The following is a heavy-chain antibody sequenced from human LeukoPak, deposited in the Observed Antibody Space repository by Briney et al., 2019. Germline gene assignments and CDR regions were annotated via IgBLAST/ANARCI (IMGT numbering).Heavy chain of an antibody. CDR2: VNPNSGDT. D-gene: IGHD3-9*01. CDR1: GYTFTGYY. Sequence: ASVKVSCKASGYTFTGYYLHWVRQAPGQGLEWMGCVNPNSGDTNYAQKFQGRVTMTRDTSISTAYMELSRLRSDDTAVYYCAREGSSILTGYRNPYYFDYWGQGTLVTVSS. CDR3: AREGSSILTGYRNPYYFDY. J-gene: IGHJ4*02. V-gene: IGHV1-2*02.